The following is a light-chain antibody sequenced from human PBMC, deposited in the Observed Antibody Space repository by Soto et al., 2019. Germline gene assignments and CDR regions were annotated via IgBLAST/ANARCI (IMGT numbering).Light chain of an antibody. CDR3: SSYTSSSTPYV. V-gene: IGLV2-14*01. CDR1: SSDVGGYNY. Sequence: QSALTQPASVSGSPGQSITISCTGTSSDVGGYNYVSWYQQHPGKAPKLMIYEVSNRPSGCSNRFSGSKSGNTASLTISGLQADYEADYYCSSYTSSSTPYVFGTGTKLTVL. J-gene: IGLJ1*01. CDR2: EVS.